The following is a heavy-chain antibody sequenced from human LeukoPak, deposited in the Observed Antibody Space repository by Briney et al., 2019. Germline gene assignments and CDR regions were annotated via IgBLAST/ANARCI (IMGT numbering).Heavy chain of an antibody. CDR2: IGGSGAGT. CDR1: GFTFSSYA. J-gene: IGHJ3*02. D-gene: IGHD3-22*01. CDR3: AKGGSSGLRGAFDI. Sequence: GSLRLSCAASGFTFSSYAVSWVRQAPGNGLEWVSAIGGSGAGTYYADSVKGRFTISRDNSMNTLYLQMNSLRAEDTAVYYCAKGGSSGLRGAFDIWGQGTMVTVSS. V-gene: IGHV3-23*01.